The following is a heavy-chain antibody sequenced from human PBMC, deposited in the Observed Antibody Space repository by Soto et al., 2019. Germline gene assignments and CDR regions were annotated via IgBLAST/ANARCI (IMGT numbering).Heavy chain of an antibody. CDR1: GGSFSGYY. J-gene: IGHJ6*02. V-gene: IGHV4-34*01. CDR2: INHSGST. D-gene: IGHD3-3*01. Sequence: PSETLSLTCAVYGGSFSGYYWSWIRQPPGKGLEWIGEINHSGSTNYNPSLKSRVTISVDTSKNQFSLKLSSVTAADTAVYYCATLVDFWSGSMDVWGQGTTVTVSS. CDR3: ATLVDFWSGSMDV.